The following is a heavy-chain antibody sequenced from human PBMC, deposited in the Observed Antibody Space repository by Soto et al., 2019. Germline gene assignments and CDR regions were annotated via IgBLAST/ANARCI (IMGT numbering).Heavy chain of an antibody. CDR2: IYYSGST. Sequence: QVQLQESGPGLVKPSETLSLTCTVSGGSISSYYWSWIRQPPGKGLEWIGYIYYSGSTDYDPSLKSRVTISVDTSKTQCSLKLSSVTAADTAVYYGASRWGTYFDFWGQGTLVTVSS. CDR3: ASRWGTYFDF. J-gene: IGHJ4*02. D-gene: IGHD7-27*01. CDR1: GGSISSYY. V-gene: IGHV4-59*01.